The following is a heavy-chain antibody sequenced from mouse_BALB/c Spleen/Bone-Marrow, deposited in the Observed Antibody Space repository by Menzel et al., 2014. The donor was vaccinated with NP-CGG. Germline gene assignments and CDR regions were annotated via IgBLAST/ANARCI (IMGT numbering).Heavy chain of an antibody. CDR2: ISYSGNA. CDR1: GDSITSSY. CDR3: ARGNGYHFDY. V-gene: IGHV3-8*02. J-gene: IGHJ2*01. Sequence: EVKLMESGPSLVKPSQTLSLTCSVTGDSITSSYWNWIRKFPGNKLEYMGYISYSGNAYYNPSLKSRISLTRDTSKNQYYLQLNSVTTEDTATYYGARGNGYHFDYWGQGTTLTVSS. D-gene: IGHD1-2*01.